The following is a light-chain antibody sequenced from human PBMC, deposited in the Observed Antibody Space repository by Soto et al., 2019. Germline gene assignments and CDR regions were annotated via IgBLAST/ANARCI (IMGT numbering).Light chain of an antibody. CDR2: DAS. V-gene: IGKV3-11*01. CDR3: QQRSNWPLT. J-gene: IGKJ4*01. Sequence: EIVLTQSPATLSLSPGERATLYCTASQSITSYLACYQQKPDQAHRLLIYDASHRATGIPARFSGSGSGSDFTLTIRRLEPEDCALDYCQQRSNWPLTFGGGTQGEIK. CDR1: QSITSY.